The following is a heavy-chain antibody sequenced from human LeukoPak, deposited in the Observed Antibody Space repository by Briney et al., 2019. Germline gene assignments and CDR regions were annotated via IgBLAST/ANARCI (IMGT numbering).Heavy chain of an antibody. V-gene: IGHV4-38-2*02. D-gene: IGHD5-12*01. CDR1: GYSISSGYY. CDR2: IYHSGST. Sequence: PSETLSLTCTVSGYSISSGYYWGWIRQPPGKGLEWIGSIYHSGSTYYNPSLKSRVTISVDTSKNQFSLKLSSVTAADTAVYYCARGRRGYSGYVVYYYMDVWGKGTTVTVSS. CDR3: ARGRRGYSGYVVYYYMDV. J-gene: IGHJ6*03.